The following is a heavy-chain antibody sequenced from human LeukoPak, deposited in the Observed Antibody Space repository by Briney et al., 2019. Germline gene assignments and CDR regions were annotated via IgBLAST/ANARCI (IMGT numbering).Heavy chain of an antibody. V-gene: IGHV3-53*01. J-gene: IGHJ4*02. CDR3: AKDLRVGATDCYFDY. CDR2: LYTGGDT. Sequence: GGSLRLSCAVSGFSVSAHYMSWVRQAPGKGLECVSFLYTGGDTSYADSVRGRFSISRDNSKNTLYLQMNSLRAEDTAVYYCAKDLRVGATDCYFDYWGQGTLVTVSS. D-gene: IGHD1-26*01. CDR1: GFSVSAHY.